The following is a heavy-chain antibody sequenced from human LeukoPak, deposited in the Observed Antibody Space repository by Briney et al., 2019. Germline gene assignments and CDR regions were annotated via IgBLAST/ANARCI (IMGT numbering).Heavy chain of an antibody. V-gene: IGHV3-21*01. CDR3: ARDHGTSPLYYYYYGMDV. CDR2: ISSSSSYI. J-gene: IGHJ6*02. CDR1: GFTFSSYS. Sequence: GGSLRLSCAASGFTFSSYSMNWVRQAPGKGLEWVSSISSSSSYIYYADSVKGRFTISRDNAKNSLYLQMNSLRAEDTAVYYCARDHGTSPLYYYYYGMDVWGQGTTVTVSS. D-gene: IGHD1-26*01.